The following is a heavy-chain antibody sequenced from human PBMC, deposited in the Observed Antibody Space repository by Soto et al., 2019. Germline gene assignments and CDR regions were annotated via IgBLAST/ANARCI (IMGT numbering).Heavy chain of an antibody. J-gene: IGHJ5*02. D-gene: IGHD1-26*01. CDR2: IIPIFGTA. V-gene: IGHV1-69*01. CDR3: ARVLSAKKWDPRGGWFEP. CDR1: GGTFSSYA. Sequence: QVQLVQSGAEVKKPGSSVKVSCKASGGTFSSYAISWVRQAPGQGLEWMGGIIPIFGTANYAQKFQGRVTITADESTSTAYMELSSLRSEDTAVYYCARVLSAKKWDPRGGWFEPWGQGTLVTGSS.